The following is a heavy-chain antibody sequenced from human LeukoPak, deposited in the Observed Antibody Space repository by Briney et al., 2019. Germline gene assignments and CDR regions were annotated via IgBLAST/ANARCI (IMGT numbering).Heavy chain of an antibody. Sequence: ASVEVSCKASGYTFTSYGISWVRQAPGQGLEWMGWISAYNGNTNYAQKLQGRVTMTTDTSTSTAYMELRSLRSDDTAVYYCARDRGPALGYCSGGSCYSQYWYFDLWGRGTLVTVSS. CDR2: ISAYNGNT. CDR1: GYTFTSYG. V-gene: IGHV1-18*01. J-gene: IGHJ2*01. D-gene: IGHD2-15*01. CDR3: ARDRGPALGYCSGGSCYSQYWYFDL.